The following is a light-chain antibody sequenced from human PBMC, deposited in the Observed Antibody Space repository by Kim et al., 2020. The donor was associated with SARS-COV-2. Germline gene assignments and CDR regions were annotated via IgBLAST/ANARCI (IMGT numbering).Light chain of an antibody. V-gene: IGLV1-44*01. CDR2: SNN. CDR1: SSNIGSNT. Sequence: ELTQPPSASGTPGQRVTISCSGSSSNIGSNTVNWYQQLPGTAPKLLIYSNNQRPSGVPDRFSGSKSGTSASLAISGLQSEDEADYYCAAWDDSLNDYV. CDR3: AAWDDSLNDYV. J-gene: IGLJ1*01.